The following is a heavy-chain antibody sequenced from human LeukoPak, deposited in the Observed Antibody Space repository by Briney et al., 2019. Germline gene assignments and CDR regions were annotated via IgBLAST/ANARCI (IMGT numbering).Heavy chain of an antibody. D-gene: IGHD6-19*01. V-gene: IGHV3-74*01. J-gene: IGHJ6*02. CDR3: ARDRVAVAPDGMDV. CDR1: GFTLNGYW. CDR2: INSDGSTT. Sequence: GGSLRLSCAAPGFTLNGYWMHWVRQAPGKGLVWVSRINSDGSTTSYADSVKGRFTISRDNSKNTLYLQMNSLRAEDTAVYYCARDRVAVAPDGMDVWGQGTTVTVSS.